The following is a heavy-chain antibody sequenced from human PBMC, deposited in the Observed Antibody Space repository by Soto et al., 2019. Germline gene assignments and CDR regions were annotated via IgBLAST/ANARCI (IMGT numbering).Heavy chain of an antibody. Sequence: PGGSLRLSCAASGFTFSSYGMHWVRQAPGKGLEWVAVISYDGSNKYYADSVKGRFTISRDNSKNTLYLQMNSLRAEDTAVYYFAKDFGSSCPNRDIVYWGQRTLVTVSS. V-gene: IGHV3-30*18. CDR2: ISYDGSNK. CDR1: GFTFSSYG. D-gene: IGHD2-2*01. CDR3: AKDFGSSCPNRDIVY. J-gene: IGHJ4*02.